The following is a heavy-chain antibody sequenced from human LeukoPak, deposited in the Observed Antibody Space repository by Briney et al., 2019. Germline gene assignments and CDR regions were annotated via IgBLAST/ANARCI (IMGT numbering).Heavy chain of an antibody. D-gene: IGHD3-10*01. Sequence: GGSLRLSCAASGFTFSSYSMNWVRQAPGKGLEWVSSISSSSSYIYYADSVKVRFTISRDNDKNSLYLQMNSLRAEDTAVYYCARDSADYYRSSPLAAFDIWGQGTMVTVSS. CDR3: ARDSADYYRSSPLAAFDI. CDR1: GFTFSSYS. J-gene: IGHJ3*02. CDR2: ISSSSSYI. V-gene: IGHV3-21*01.